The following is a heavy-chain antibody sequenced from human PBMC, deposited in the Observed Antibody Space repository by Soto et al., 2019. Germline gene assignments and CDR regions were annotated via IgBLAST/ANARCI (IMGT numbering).Heavy chain of an antibody. CDR2: IYSGGST. J-gene: IGHJ6*02. Sequence: GSLRLSCAASGFTVSSNYMSWVRQAPGKGLEWVSVIYSGGSTYYADSVKGRFTISRHNSKNTLYLQMNSLRAEDTAVYYCAREPFYSYGYYYGMDVWGQGTTVTVSS. CDR1: GFTVSSNY. CDR3: AREPFYSYGYYYGMDV. V-gene: IGHV3-53*04. D-gene: IGHD5-18*01.